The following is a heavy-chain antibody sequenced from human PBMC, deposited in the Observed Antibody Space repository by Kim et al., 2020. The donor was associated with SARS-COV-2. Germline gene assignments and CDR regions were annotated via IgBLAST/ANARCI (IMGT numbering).Heavy chain of an antibody. CDR1: GGSISSSSYY. CDR3: ARDMRRWFGESTGWFDP. V-gene: IGHV4-39*07. CDR2: IYYSGST. Sequence: SETLSLTCTVSGGSISSSSYYWGWIRQPPGKGLEWIGSIYYSGSTYYNSSLKSRVTISVDTSKNQFSLKLSSVTAADTAVYYCARDMRRWFGESTGWFDPWGQGTLGTVSS. J-gene: IGHJ5*02. D-gene: IGHD3-10*01.